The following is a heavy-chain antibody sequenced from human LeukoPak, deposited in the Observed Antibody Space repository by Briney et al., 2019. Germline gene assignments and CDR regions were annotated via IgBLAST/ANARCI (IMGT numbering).Heavy chain of an antibody. D-gene: IGHD6-19*01. CDR3: ARQIAVAGKAGFGY. Sequence: PSETLSLTCTVSGGSISSYYWTWIRQPAGKGLEWIGRIYTTGSTNYNPSLNSRVTMSVDTSKNQFSLKLSSVTAADTAVYYCARQIAVAGKAGFGYWGQGTLVTVSS. V-gene: IGHV4-4*07. CDR1: GGSISSYY. J-gene: IGHJ4*02. CDR2: IYTTGST.